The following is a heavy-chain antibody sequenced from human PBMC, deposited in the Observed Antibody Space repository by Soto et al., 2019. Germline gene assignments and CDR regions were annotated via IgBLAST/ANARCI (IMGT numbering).Heavy chain of an antibody. Sequence: SETLSLTCTVSGGSISSGDYYWSGIRQSPGKGLEGVGYIYYSGSTYYNPSLKSLFTISVGTCKKQFSLKLRSVTAADTAVYYCARVDYYPASGQYLFDYWDQ. CDR3: ARVDYYPASGQYLFDY. D-gene: IGHD3-10*01. CDR2: IYYSGST. V-gene: IGHV4-30-4*01. CDR1: GGSISSGDYY. J-gene: IGHJ4*02.